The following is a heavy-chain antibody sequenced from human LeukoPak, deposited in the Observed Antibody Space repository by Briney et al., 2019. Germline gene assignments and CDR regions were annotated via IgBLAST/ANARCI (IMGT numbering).Heavy chain of an antibody. CDR2: TSEGSSNL. D-gene: IGHD3-9*01. CDR3: ARVVPMVRYYNSYMDV. CDR1: GFSFGTYG. J-gene: IGHJ6*03. Sequence: PGGSLRLSCAASGFSFGTYGMNWVRQAPGKGLEWIAYTSEGSSNLQYAGSVKGRFTISKDNAKGSLYLQMNSLRAEDTAVYYCARVVPMVRYYNSYMDVWGKGTTVTVSS. V-gene: IGHV3-48*01.